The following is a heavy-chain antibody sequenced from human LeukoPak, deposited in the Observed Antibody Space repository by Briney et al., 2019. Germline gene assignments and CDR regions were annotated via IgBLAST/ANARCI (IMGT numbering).Heavy chain of an antibody. Sequence: GGSLRLSCVASGFTFSTYSMNWVRQAPGKGLEWVSCISSSNTYIHYADSVKGRFTISRDNAKNSLYLQMNSLRAEDTAVYYCAKYLTARGPPYALDVWGQGTTVTVSS. D-gene: IGHD1-14*01. CDR3: AKYLTARGPPYALDV. J-gene: IGHJ6*02. V-gene: IGHV3-21*04. CDR1: GFTFSTYS. CDR2: ISSSNTYI.